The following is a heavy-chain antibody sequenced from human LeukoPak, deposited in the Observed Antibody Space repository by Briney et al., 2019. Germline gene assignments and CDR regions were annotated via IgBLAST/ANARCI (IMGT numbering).Heavy chain of an antibody. CDR2: ISSSGTT. CDR1: SVPISSGDYY. D-gene: IGHD5-12*01. V-gene: IGHV4-30-4*01. J-gene: IGHJ4*02. Sequence: SETLSLTCTVSSVPISSGDYYWSWIRQPPGKGLEWIGYISSSGTTYYNPSLRSRITISVDSSKSQFSQNLSSVTASDTAVYYCAGVGNGGYGGFDYWGQGTLVTVSS. CDR3: AGVGNGGYGGFDY.